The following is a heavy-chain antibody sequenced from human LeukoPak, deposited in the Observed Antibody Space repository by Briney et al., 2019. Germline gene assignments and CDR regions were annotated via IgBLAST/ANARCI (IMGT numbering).Heavy chain of an antibody. Sequence: SETLSLTCTVSGGSISSYYWSWIRQSPGKGLECIGYIYYSGGTNYNPSLKSRVTISVDTSKNQFSLKLSSVTAADTAVYYCARGRSSSWPDASDIWGQGTMVTVSS. J-gene: IGHJ3*02. D-gene: IGHD6-13*01. CDR1: GGSISSYY. CDR3: ARGRSSSWPDASDI. V-gene: IGHV4-59*01. CDR2: IYYSGGT.